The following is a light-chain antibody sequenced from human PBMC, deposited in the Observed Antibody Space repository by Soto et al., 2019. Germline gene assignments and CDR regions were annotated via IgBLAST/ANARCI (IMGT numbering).Light chain of an antibody. Sequence: QSALTQPPSASGSPGQSVTISCTGTSSDVGGYNYVSWYQQHPGKAPKLLMFRVTERPSGVPDRFSGSKSDNTASLTVSGLQAEDEADYYCCAYAGINTVIFGGGTKLTVL. CDR3: CAYAGINTVI. CDR1: SSDVGGYNY. CDR2: RVT. J-gene: IGLJ2*01. V-gene: IGLV2-8*01.